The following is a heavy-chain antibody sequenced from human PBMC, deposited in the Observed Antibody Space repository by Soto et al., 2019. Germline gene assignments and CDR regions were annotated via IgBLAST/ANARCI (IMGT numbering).Heavy chain of an antibody. CDR1: GGSVSSGSYY. CDR2: IYYSGST. Sequence: PSETLSLTCTVSGGSVSSGSYYWSWIRQPPGKGLEWIGYIYYSGSTYYNPSLKSRVTISVDTSKNQFSLKLSSVTAADTAVYYCARAGGYSYGCFDYWGQGTLVTVSS. J-gene: IGHJ4*02. CDR3: ARAGGYSYGCFDY. D-gene: IGHD5-18*01. V-gene: IGHV4-61*01.